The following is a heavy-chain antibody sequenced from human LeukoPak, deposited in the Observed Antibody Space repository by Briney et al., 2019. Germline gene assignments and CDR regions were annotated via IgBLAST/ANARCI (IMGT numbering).Heavy chain of an antibody. CDR2: ISGDGGST. Sequence: GGSLRLSCAASGFTFDDYAMHWVRQAPGKGLEWVSLISGDGGSTYYADSVKGRFTISRDNSKNSLYLQMNSLRTEDTTLYYCAKDLGSGSHYPYYYYMDVWGKGTTVTVSS. V-gene: IGHV3-43*02. CDR3: AKDLGSGSHYPYYYYMDV. CDR1: GFTFDDYA. D-gene: IGHD3-10*01. J-gene: IGHJ6*03.